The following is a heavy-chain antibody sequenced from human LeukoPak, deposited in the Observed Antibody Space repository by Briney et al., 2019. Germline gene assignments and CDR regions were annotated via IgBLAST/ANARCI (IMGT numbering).Heavy chain of an antibody. Sequence: GGSLRLSCAASGFTFSSYSMNWVRQAPGKGLEWVSYISSSSSTIYYADSVKGRFTISRDNAKNSLYLQMNSLRAEDTAAYYCARVLRYDSSGLGSDYWGQGTLVTVSS. J-gene: IGHJ4*02. CDR1: GFTFSSYS. CDR3: ARVLRYDSSGLGSDY. D-gene: IGHD3-22*01. V-gene: IGHV3-48*01. CDR2: ISSSSSTI.